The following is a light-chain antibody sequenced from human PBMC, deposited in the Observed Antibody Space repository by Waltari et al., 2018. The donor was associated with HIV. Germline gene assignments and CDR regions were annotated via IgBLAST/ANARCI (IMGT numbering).Light chain of an antibody. J-gene: IGLJ1*01. V-gene: IGLV2-14*01. CDR2: EVI. Sequence: QSALTQPASVSGSPGQSITISCTGTSSDGGAYKYVSWYQQHPDKVPNLIIYEVINRPSGVSNRFSGSKSGNTASLTISGLQTEDEADYYCSSYTSAETVVFGVGTRVTVL. CDR1: SSDGGAYKY. CDR3: SSYTSAETVV.